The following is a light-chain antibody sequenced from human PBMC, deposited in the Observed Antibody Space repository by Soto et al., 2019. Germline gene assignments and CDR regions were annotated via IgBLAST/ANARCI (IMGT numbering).Light chain of an antibody. CDR3: QQYNGYPWT. V-gene: IGKV1-5*03. CDR2: KAS. CDR1: QSISTW. Sequence: DIQMTQSPSTLSASVGDRVTITCRASQSISTWLAWYQQKPGKAPKLLIYKASSLKSGVPSRFSGSGSGTEFTLTISSLQPDDFATYYYQQYNGYPWTFGQGTKVEIK. J-gene: IGKJ1*01.